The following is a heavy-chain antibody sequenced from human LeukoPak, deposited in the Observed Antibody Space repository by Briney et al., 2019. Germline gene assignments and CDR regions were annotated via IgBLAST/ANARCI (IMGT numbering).Heavy chain of an antibody. V-gene: IGHV3-13*01. Sequence: PGGSLRLSCAASGFTFSSYDMHWVRQATGKGLEWVSAIGTAGDSYYPGSGKGRFTISRENAKNSFYLQMNSLRAGDTGVYYCARGGVGATNYFDSWGEGALVTVCS. J-gene: IGHJ4*02. D-gene: IGHD1-26*01. CDR3: ARGGVGATNYFDS. CDR2: IGTAGDS. CDR1: GFTFSSYD.